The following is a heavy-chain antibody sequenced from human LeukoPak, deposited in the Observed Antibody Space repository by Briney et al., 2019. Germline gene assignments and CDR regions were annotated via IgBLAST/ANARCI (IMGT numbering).Heavy chain of an antibody. CDR1: GGSISSSTYY. J-gene: IGHJ4*02. CDR2: ISHSGNT. CDR3: ARDSDFWSGYYYFDY. V-gene: IGHV4-39*07. D-gene: IGHD3-3*01. Sequence: KTSETLSLTCTVSGGSISSSTYYWGWIRQPPGKGPEWIGSISHSGNTYYNSSLKSRVTISVDTSKNQFSLRLSSVTAADTAVYYCARDSDFWSGYYYFDYWGQGTLVTVSS.